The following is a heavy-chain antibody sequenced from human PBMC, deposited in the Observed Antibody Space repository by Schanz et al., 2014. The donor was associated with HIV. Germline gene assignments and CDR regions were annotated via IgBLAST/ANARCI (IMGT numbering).Heavy chain of an antibody. V-gene: IGHV3-23*01. Sequence: EVKLSESGGGLVQPGGSLRLSCVASGFTFSTYAMSWVRQAPGKGLEWVSGMRGSDDSTFYADSVKGRFTISRDNSKNTLYLQMSSLRVEDTAVYYCANEEVPNDYWGQGTLVTVSS. J-gene: IGHJ4*02. CDR1: GFTFSTYA. CDR2: MRGSDDST. CDR3: ANEEVPNDY.